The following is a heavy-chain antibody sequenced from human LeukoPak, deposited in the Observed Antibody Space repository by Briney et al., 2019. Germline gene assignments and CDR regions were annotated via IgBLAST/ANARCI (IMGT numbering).Heavy chain of an antibody. J-gene: IGHJ3*02. CDR2: IYHSGST. V-gene: IGHV4-4*02. CDR3: ARDQGYSSGWYSRRNAFDI. CDR1: GGSISSSNW. D-gene: IGHD6-19*01. Sequence: SGTLSLTCAVSGGSISSSNWWSWVRQPPGKGLEWIGEIYHSGSTNYNPSLKSRVTISVDKSENQFSLKLSSVTAADTAVYYCARDQGYSSGWYSRRNAFDIWGQGTMVTVSS.